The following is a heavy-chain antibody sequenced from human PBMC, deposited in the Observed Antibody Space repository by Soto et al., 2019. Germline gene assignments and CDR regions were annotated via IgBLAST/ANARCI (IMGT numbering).Heavy chain of an antibody. Sequence: QVQLVESGGGVVQPGRSLRLSCAASGFTFSSYGMHWVRQAPGKGLEWVAVISYDGSNKYYADSVKGRFTISRDNSQNALYLQMNSLGAEDKAVYYCAKGDCGGDCYSLDAFDIWCEGTMVTVSS. CDR2: ISYDGSNK. CDR1: GFTFSSYG. D-gene: IGHD2-21*01. J-gene: IGHJ3*02. CDR3: AKGDCGGDCYSLDAFDI. V-gene: IGHV3-30*18.